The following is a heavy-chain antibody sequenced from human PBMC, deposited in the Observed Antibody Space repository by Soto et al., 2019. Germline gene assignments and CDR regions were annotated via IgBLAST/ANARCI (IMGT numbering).Heavy chain of an antibody. Sequence: ETLCRTCSVYGGSFSGYYWSWIRQPPGKGLEWIGEINHSGSTNYNPSLKSRVTISVDTSKNQFSLKLSSVTAADTAVYYCASTLRGGYYDSTRRYYYGMDVWGQGTKVTVYS. D-gene: IGHD3-22*01. J-gene: IGHJ6*02. CDR1: GGSFSGYY. CDR2: INHSGST. CDR3: ASTLRGGYYDSTRRYYYGMDV. V-gene: IGHV4-34*01.